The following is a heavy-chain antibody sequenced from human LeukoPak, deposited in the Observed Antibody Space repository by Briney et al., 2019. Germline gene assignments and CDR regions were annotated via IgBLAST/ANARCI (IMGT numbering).Heavy chain of an antibody. CDR1: GFTFSNFW. CDR2: IKQDGSET. V-gene: IGHV3-7*01. J-gene: IGHJ4*02. CDR3: ARDLTGD. D-gene: IGHD7-27*01. Sequence: GGSLRLSCAASGFTFSNFWMSWVRQAPGKGLGWVANIKQDGSETYYVDSVKGRFTISRDNAKNSLYLQMNSLRAEDTAVYYCARDLTGDWGQGTLVTVSS.